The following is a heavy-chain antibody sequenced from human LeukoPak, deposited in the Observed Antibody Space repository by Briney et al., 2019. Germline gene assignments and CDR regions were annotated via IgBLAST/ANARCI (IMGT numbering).Heavy chain of an antibody. D-gene: IGHD2-21*02. CDR2: ISYDGSDK. Sequence: GGSLRLSCAASGFTFSTYGMHWVRQAPGKGLEWVAVISYDGSDKYYADSGKGRFTISRDNSKNTFYLQMNSLRAEDTAVYYCAKDLERHIVVVTASAVDYWGQGTLVTVSS. CDR1: GFTFSTYG. V-gene: IGHV3-30*18. J-gene: IGHJ4*02. CDR3: AKDLERHIVVVTASAVDY.